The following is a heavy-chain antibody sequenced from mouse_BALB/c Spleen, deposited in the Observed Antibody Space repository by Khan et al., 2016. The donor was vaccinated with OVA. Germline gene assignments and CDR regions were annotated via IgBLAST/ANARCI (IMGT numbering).Heavy chain of an antibody. CDR2: TNPTNGRT. CDR3: ARIKKIVATYFDD. V-gene: IGHV1S81*02. J-gene: IGHJ2*01. CDR1: GYTFTSYW. D-gene: IGHD1-1*01. Sequence: QVQLQQSGAELVKAGASAKMSCKASGYTFTSYWMHWVKQRLGQGLEWFAETNPTNGRTYYNEKFKSKATLTVDKSSSTAYMLLSGPTCEDSAVXYGARIKKIVATYFDDWGQGTTLTVSS.